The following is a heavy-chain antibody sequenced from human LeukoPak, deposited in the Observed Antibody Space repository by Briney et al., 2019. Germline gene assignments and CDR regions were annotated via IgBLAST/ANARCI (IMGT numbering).Heavy chain of an antibody. V-gene: IGHV3-7*03. D-gene: IGHD1-26*01. CDR1: GFTFNRPW. CDR3: ARGGSYLSAFDI. J-gene: IGHJ3*02. CDR2: IKEDGSEK. Sequence: GGSLRLSCAASGFTFNRPWMHWVRQAPGKGLEWVASIKEDGSEKYYVDSVKGRFTISRDNAKTSLYLQMISLRAEDTAVYYCARGGSYLSAFDIWGQGTMVTVSS.